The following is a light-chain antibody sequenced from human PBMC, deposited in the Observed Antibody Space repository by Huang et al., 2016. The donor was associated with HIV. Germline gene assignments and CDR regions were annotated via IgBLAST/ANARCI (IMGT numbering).Light chain of an antibody. J-gene: IGKJ5*01. Sequence: EIVLTQSPATLSLSPGERAHISCRASQSVRSYLAWYQQKPGQAPRLLIYYASNRATCIPARFSGSGSGTDFTLTISSLEPEDFAVYYCQQRSNWPITFGQGTRLEIK. V-gene: IGKV3-11*01. CDR2: YAS. CDR1: QSVRSY. CDR3: QQRSNWPIT.